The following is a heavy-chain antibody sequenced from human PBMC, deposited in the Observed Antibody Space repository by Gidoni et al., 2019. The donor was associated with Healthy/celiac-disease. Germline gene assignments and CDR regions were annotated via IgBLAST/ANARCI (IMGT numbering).Heavy chain of an antibody. CDR3: AREVREARHRGEYLY. V-gene: IGHV3-7*04. Sequence: EVQLVESGGGLVKPGGSMRLSCAASGFTFGSYWMSWVRQAPGKGLEWVSNIKQDGSEKYYVDSVKGRFTISRDNAKNSLYLQMNSLRAEDTAVYYCAREVREARHRGEYLYWGQGTLVTVSS. D-gene: IGHD3-10*01. J-gene: IGHJ4*02. CDR2: IKQDGSEK. CDR1: GFTFGSYW.